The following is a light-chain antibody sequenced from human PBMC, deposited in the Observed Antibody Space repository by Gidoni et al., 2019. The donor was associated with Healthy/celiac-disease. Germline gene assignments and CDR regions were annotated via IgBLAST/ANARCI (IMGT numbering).Light chain of an antibody. CDR3: AAWDDSLYVV. Sequence: QSVLTQPPSASGTPGQRVTIACSGSSSNIGSNTVNWYQQLPGTAPKLLIYSTTQRPSGVPARFSGSKSGTSASLAISVLQSEDEADYYCAAWDDSLYVVFGGGTKLTVL. V-gene: IGLV1-44*01. CDR2: STT. CDR1: SSNIGSNT. J-gene: IGLJ2*01.